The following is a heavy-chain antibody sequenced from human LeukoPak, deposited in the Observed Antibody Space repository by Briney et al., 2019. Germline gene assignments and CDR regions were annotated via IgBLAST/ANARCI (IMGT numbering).Heavy chain of an antibody. D-gene: IGHD2-2*02. Sequence: PGGSLRLSCAASGFTFDDYGMSWVRQAPGKGLEWVSGINWNGGSTGYADSVKGRFTISRDNAKNSLYLQMNSLRAEDTALYYCARSKGDCSSTSCYRNAFDIWGHGTMVTVSS. J-gene: IGHJ3*02. CDR2: INWNGGST. V-gene: IGHV3-20*04. CDR3: ARSKGDCSSTSCYRNAFDI. CDR1: GFTFDDYG.